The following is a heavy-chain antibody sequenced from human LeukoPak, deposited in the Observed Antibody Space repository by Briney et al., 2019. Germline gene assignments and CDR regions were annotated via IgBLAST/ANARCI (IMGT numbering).Heavy chain of an antibody. CDR3: ARDKREYCSGGSCYPEYYFDY. CDR1: GGTFSSYA. V-gene: IGHV1-69*05. J-gene: IGHJ4*02. D-gene: IGHD2-15*01. Sequence: ASVKVSCKASGGTFSSYAISWVRQAPGQGREWVGGIIPIFGTANYAHKFQGRVTVPTEESTSTAYMELSSLRSDDTAVYYCARDKREYCSGGSCYPEYYFDYWGQGTLVTVSS. CDR2: IIPIFGTA.